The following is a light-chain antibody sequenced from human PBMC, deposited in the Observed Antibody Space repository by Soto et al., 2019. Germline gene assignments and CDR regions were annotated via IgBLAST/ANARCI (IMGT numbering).Light chain of an antibody. J-gene: IGKJ4*01. CDR2: GAS. V-gene: IGKV3-20*01. CDR3: QQYYHWPVT. Sequence: EIVLTQSPGTLSLSPGERATLSCRASQSVSSSYLAWYQQKPGQAPRLLIYGASSRATGIPDRFSGSGSGTDFTLTVDTLQSEDIAIYYCQQYYHWPVTFGGGTKVEIK. CDR1: QSVSSSY.